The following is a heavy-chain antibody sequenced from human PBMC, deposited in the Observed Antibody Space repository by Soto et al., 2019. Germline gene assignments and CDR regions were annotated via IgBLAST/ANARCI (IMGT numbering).Heavy chain of an antibody. CDR3: ARDKITGLFDY. CDR2: INHSGST. J-gene: IGHJ4*02. CDR1: GGSFSGYY. Sequence: SETLSLTCAVYGGSFSGYYWTWIRQPPGTGLEWIGEINHSGSTNYDPSLKSRATISVDTSKNQFSLKLTSVTAADTALYYCARDKITGLFDYGGQGTLVTGSS. D-gene: IGHD2-8*02. V-gene: IGHV4-34*01.